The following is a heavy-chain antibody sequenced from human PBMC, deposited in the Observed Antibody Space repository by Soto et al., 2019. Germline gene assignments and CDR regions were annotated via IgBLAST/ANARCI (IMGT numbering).Heavy chain of an antibody. CDR3: ARAISSGGRFSGMDV. CDR1: GGTFSSIT. J-gene: IGHJ6*02. D-gene: IGHD3-16*01. V-gene: IGHV1-69*02. CDR2: ITPVLDMA. Sequence: QVQLVQSGAEVKKPGSSVRVSCKASGGTFSSITLSWVRQDPGQGLEWMGRITPVLDMADYEQKFQDRLTITADKSTTTVYMELGSLRSEDTAIYYCARAISSGGRFSGMDVWGQGTTVTVSS.